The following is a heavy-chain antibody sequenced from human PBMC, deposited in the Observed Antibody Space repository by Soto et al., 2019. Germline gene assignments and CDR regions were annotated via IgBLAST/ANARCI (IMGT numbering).Heavy chain of an antibody. CDR2: INPSGGST. Sequence: ASVKVSCKASGYTFTSYAMNWVRQAPGQGLEWMGIINPSGGSTSYAQKFQGRVTMTRDTSTSTVYMELSSLRSEDTAVYYCARDLRGYYGMDVWGQGTTVTVSS. CDR3: ARDLRGYYGMDV. V-gene: IGHV1-46*01. J-gene: IGHJ6*02. CDR1: GYTFTSYA.